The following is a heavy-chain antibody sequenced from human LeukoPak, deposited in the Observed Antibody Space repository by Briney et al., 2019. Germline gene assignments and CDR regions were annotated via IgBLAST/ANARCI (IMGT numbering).Heavy chain of an antibody. CDR1: GGSIGSSSYY. CDR3: ARTRLVLGYYDSSGYSPY. J-gene: IGHJ4*02. V-gene: IGHV4-39*01. D-gene: IGHD3-22*01. CDR2: IYYSGST. Sequence: SETLSLTCTVSGGSIGSSSYYWGWIRQPPGKGLEWIGSIYYSGSTYYNPSLKSQVTISVDTSKNQFSLKLSSVTAADTAVYYCARTRLVLGYYDSSGYSPYWGQGTLVTVSS.